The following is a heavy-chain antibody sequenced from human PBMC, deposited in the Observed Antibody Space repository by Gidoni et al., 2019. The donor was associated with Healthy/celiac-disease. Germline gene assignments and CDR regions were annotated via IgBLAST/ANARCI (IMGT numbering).Heavy chain of an antibody. D-gene: IGHD1-20*01. V-gene: IGHV3-23*01. J-gene: IGHJ2*01. CDR3: AKASVYAHWYFDL. CDR1: GFTFSSYA. Sequence: EVQLLESGGGLVQPGGSMRLSCAASGFTFSSYAMSWVRQAPGKGLEWVSAISGSGGSTYYADSVKGRFTISRDNSKNTLYLQMNSLRAEDTAVYYCAKASVYAHWYFDLWGRGTLVTVSS. CDR2: ISGSGGST.